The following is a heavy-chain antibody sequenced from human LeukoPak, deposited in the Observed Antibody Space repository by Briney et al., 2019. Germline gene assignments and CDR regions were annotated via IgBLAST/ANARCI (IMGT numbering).Heavy chain of an antibody. V-gene: IGHV1-18*01. J-gene: IGHJ4*02. CDR2: ISAYNGNT. D-gene: IGHD3-3*01. CDR1: GYTFTSYG. CDR3: ARGARFLEWLFQPFDY. Sequence: ASVKVSCKESGYTFTSYGISWVRQAPGQGLEWMGWISAYNGNTNYAQKLQGRVTMTTDTSTSTAYMELRSLRSDDTAVYYCARGARFLEWLFQPFDYWGQGTLVTVSS.